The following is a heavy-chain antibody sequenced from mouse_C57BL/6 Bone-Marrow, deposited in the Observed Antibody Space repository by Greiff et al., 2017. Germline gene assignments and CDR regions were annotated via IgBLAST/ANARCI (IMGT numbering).Heavy chain of an antibody. CDR2: IDPSDSYT. Sequence: QVQLKQPGAELVMPGASVKLSCKASGYTFTSYWMHWVKQRPGQGLEWIGEIDPSDSYTNYNQKFKGKSTLTVDKSSSTAYMQLNSLTSEDSAVYYCARSGHYYGSSYGYFDVWGTGTTVTVSS. CDR1: GYTFTSYW. D-gene: IGHD1-1*01. J-gene: IGHJ1*03. CDR3: ARSGHYYGSSYGYFDV. V-gene: IGHV1-69*01.